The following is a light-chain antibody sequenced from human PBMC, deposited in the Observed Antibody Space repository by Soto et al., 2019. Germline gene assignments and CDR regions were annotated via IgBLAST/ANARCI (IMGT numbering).Light chain of an antibody. V-gene: IGKV1-5*01. CDR3: QHYDTFSWT. Sequence: DIQMTQSPSTLSVSLGDRITITCRASEDIDTSLAWFQQRPGKAPKVLIAGASGLMSGVPSTFSGSGSGTEFALTISSVQPDDFATYFCQHYDTFSWTFGQGTKVDIK. CDR1: EDIDTS. CDR2: GAS. J-gene: IGKJ1*01.